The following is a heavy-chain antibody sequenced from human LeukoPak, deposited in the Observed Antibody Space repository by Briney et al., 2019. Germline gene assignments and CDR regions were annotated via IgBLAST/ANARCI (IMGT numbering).Heavy chain of an antibody. CDR1: GFTFSSYE. CDR2: ISSSGSTI. D-gene: IGHD1-26*01. CDR3: ARENSVSYYVDY. Sequence: GGSLRLSCAASGFTFSSYEMNWVRQAPGKGLQWVSYISSSGSTIYDAASMKGRFTISRDNAKNSLYLQMNSLRAEDTAVYYCARENSVSYYVDYWGQGTLVTVFS. J-gene: IGHJ4*02. V-gene: IGHV3-48*03.